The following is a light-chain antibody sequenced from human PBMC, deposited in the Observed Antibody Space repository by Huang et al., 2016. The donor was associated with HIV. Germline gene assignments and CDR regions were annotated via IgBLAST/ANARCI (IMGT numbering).Light chain of an antibody. CDR2: STS. V-gene: IGKV1-NL1*01. CDR3: QQYYTSPT. Sequence: DIQMTQSPSSLSAFVGDTVTITCRASQGISNSVAWYQQKPGKAPKLLLYSTSRLESGVPSMFRGGGSGTDYTLTINRLQPDDFATYYCQQYYTSPTFGQGSKVEIK. J-gene: IGKJ1*01. CDR1: QGISNS.